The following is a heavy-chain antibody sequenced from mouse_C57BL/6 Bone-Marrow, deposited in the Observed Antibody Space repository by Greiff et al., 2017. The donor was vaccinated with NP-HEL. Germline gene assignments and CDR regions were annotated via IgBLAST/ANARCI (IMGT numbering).Heavy chain of an antibody. CDR1: GYAFTNYL. CDR2: INPGSGGT. V-gene: IGHV1-54*01. Sequence: QVQLKQSGAELVRPGTSVKVSCKASGYAFTNYLIEWVKQRPGQGLEWIGVINPGSGGTNYNEKFKGKATLTADKSSSTAYMQLSSLTSEDSAVYFCARDYYGSSYDGDFDVWGTGTTVTVSS. J-gene: IGHJ1*03. CDR3: ARDYYGSSYDGDFDV. D-gene: IGHD1-1*01.